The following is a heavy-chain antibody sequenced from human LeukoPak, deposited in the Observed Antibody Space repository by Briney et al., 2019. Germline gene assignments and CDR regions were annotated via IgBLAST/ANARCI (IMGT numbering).Heavy chain of an antibody. Sequence: GGSLRLSCAASGFTFSSYGMHWVRQAPGKGLEWVAVISYDGSNEYYADSVKGRFTISRDNSKNTLYLQMNSLRAEDTAVYYCAKERDILTGYYGPYYGMDVWGQGTTVTVSS. D-gene: IGHD3-9*01. V-gene: IGHV3-30*18. CDR2: ISYDGSNE. CDR3: AKERDILTGYYGPYYGMDV. J-gene: IGHJ6*02. CDR1: GFTFSSYG.